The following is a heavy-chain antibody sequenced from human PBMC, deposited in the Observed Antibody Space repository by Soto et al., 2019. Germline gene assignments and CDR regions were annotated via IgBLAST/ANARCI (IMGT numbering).Heavy chain of an antibody. J-gene: IGHJ5*02. CDR3: AKVSISDGETFNLNP. CDR2: ISGGGGGT. Sequence: GSLRLSCAASGFTFSSYAMSWVRQAPGKGLEWVSGISGGGGGTYYADSVKGRFIISRDNSKNTVYLQMNSLRAEDTACYYCAKVSISDGETFNLNPWAQGTLVTVSS. CDR1: GFTFSSYA. V-gene: IGHV3-23*01. D-gene: IGHD7-27*01.